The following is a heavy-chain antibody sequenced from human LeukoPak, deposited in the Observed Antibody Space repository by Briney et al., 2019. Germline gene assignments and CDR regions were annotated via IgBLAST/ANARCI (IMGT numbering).Heavy chain of an antibody. J-gene: IGHJ4*02. CDR1: GGSNSNYY. CDR2: IYDSGST. D-gene: IGHD2/OR15-2a*01. V-gene: IGHV4-59*01. CDR3: ARDLELGY. Sequence: SETLSLTCTVSGGSNSNYYWSWIRQPPGKELEWIGYIYDSGSTSYNPSLKSRVTISVDSSKNQFSLKLSSVTAADAAVYYCARDLELGYWGQGTLVTVSS.